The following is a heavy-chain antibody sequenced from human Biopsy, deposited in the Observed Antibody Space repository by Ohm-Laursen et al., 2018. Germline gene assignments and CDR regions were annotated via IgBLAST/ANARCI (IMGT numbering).Heavy chain of an antibody. J-gene: IGHJ4*02. CDR1: GITFNSDW. V-gene: IGHV3-7*01. D-gene: IGHD3-3*01. CDR2: IREHGNEE. Sequence: SLRLSCAASGITFNSDWMSWVRQAPGKGLEWVAIIREHGNEEFYVDSVKGRFTISRDNAKNSLYLQMNSLRAEDTAVYYCAREGWSAYSLDFDYWGRGTLVTVSS. CDR3: AREGWSAYSLDFDY.